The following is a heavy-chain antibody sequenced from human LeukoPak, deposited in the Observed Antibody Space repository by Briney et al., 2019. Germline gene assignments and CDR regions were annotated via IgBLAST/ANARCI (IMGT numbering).Heavy chain of an antibody. CDR2: INWNGGST. D-gene: IGHD3-22*01. CDR3: ARVGGFDSSGYYVY. J-gene: IGHJ4*02. Sequence: PGGSLRLSCAASGFTFDDYGMSWVRQAPGKGPEWVSGINWNGGSTGYADSVKGRFTISRDNAKNSLYLQMNSLRAEDTALYYCARVGGFDSSGYYVYWGQGTLVTVSS. CDR1: GFTFDDYG. V-gene: IGHV3-20*04.